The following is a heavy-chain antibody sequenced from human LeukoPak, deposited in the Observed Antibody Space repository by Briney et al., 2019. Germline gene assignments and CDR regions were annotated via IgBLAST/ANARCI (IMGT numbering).Heavy chain of an antibody. CDR1: GYTFTSYD. J-gene: IGHJ4*02. V-gene: IGHV1-8*01. Sequence: ASLKVSCKASGYTFTSYDINWVRQATGQGLEWMGWMNPNSSNTGYAQKFQGRVTMTRNTSISTAYMELSSLRSEDTAVYYCARGDWELPYYFDYWGQGTLVTVSS. D-gene: IGHD1-26*01. CDR2: MNPNSSNT. CDR3: ARGDWELPYYFDY.